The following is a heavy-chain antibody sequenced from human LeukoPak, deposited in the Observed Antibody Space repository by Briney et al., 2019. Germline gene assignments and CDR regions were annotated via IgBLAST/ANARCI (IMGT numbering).Heavy chain of an antibody. CDR3: ASDKTAQLDNYYYYMDV. CDR2: ISGGSIYI. J-gene: IGHJ6*03. D-gene: IGHD6-13*01. CDR1: GFTFSSST. V-gene: IGHV3-21*06. Sequence: GGSLRLSCAASGFTFSSSTMNWVRQAPGEGLEWVSSISGGSIYIYYADSVKGRFTISRDNGKNSLYLQMNSLRAEDTAVYYCASDKTAQLDNYYYYMDVWGKGTTVTISS.